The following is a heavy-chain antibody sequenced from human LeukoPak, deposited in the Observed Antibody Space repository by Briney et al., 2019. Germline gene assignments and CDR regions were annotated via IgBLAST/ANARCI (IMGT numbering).Heavy chain of an antibody. D-gene: IGHD3-10*01. CDR2: IYSGGST. V-gene: IGHV3-53*01. CDR1: GFTVSTNY. J-gene: IGHJ4*02. CDR3: ARVRSSGEPHLDF. Sequence: PGGSLRLSCAASGFTVSTNYMSWVLQAPGKGLEWVSVIYSGGSTYYADSVKGRFTISRDNSKNTLYLQLNSLRAEDTAVYYCARVRSSGEPHLDFWGQGTLVTVSS.